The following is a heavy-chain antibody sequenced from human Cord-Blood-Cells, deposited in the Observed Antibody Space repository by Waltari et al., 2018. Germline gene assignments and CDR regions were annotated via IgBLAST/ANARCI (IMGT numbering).Heavy chain of an antibody. D-gene: IGHD6-13*01. J-gene: IGHJ3*02. CDR2: ISYDGSNK. CDR1: GFTFSSYA. Sequence: QVQLVVSGGGGVQPGRSLRLSCAASGFTFSSYAMPWVRPASGKGLEWVAVISYDGSNKYYADSVKGRFTISRDNSKNTLYLQMNSLRAEDTAVYYCAKVGGYSSSWYAFDIWGQGTMVTVSS. CDR3: AKVGGYSSSWYAFDI. V-gene: IGHV3-30-3*01.